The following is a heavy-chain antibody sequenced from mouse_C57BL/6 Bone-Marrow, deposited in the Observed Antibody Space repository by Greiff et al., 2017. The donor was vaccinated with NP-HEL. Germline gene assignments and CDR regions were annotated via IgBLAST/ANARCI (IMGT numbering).Heavy chain of an antibody. Sequence: VQLKESGAELVRPGASVKLSCTASGFNIKDDYMHWVKQRPEQGLEWIGWIDPENGDTEYASKFQGKATITADTSSNTAYLQLSSLTSEDTAVYYCTRIVTTSWYFDVWGTGTTVTVSS. CDR1: GFNIKDDY. CDR2: IDPENGDT. D-gene: IGHD2-5*01. CDR3: TRIVTTSWYFDV. V-gene: IGHV14-4*01. J-gene: IGHJ1*03.